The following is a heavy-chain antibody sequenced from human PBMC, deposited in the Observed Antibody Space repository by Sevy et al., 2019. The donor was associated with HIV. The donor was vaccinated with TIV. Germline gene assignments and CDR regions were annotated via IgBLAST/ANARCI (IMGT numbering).Heavy chain of an antibody. D-gene: IGHD6-19*01. CDR1: GFTVNDKY. J-gene: IGHJ4*02. V-gene: IGHV3-66*02. CDR3: VSLFLSYRSGWSYFDY. CDR2: IFSSGST. Sequence: GGSLRLSCAISGFTVNDKYIIWVCQAPGKGLEWVSVIFSSGSTYYADSAKGRFTISRDNSKNTVDLQMNSVRAEDTAVYYCVSLFLSYRSGWSYFDYWGQRTLVTVSS.